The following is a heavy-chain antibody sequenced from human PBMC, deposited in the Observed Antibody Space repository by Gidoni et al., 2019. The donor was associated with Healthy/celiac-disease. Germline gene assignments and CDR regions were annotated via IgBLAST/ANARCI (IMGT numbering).Heavy chain of an antibody. CDR1: GYSFTSYW. CDR3: ARQSDIEYYFDY. CDR2: IDPSDSYT. J-gene: IGHJ4*02. D-gene: IGHD3-9*01. Sequence: EVQLVQSGAEVKKPRESPRISCTGSGYSFTSYWISWVRQMPGKGLEWMGRIDPSDSYTNYSPSFQGHVTISADKSISTAYLQWSSLKASDTAMYYCARQSDIEYYFDYWGQGTLVTVSS. V-gene: IGHV5-10-1*03.